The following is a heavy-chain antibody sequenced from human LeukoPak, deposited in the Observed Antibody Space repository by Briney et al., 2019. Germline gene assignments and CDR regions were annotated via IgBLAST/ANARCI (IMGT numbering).Heavy chain of an antibody. J-gene: IGHJ4*02. CDR1: GFIFSTYG. CDR3: AEDQKLQPFHY. CDR2: IQFDGTDE. D-gene: IGHD2-15*01. Sequence: GSLRLSCAASGFIFSTYGMHWVRQAPGKGLEWVAFIQFDGTDEHYAESVKGRFTISRDNSKNTLYLQTNSLRPEDTSVYYCAEDQKLQPFHYWGQGTLVTVSS. V-gene: IGHV3-30*02.